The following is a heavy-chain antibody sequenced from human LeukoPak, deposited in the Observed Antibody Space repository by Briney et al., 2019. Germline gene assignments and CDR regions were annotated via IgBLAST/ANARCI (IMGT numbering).Heavy chain of an antibody. Sequence: ASVKVSCKASGYTFTGYYMHWVRQAPGQGLEWMGWINPDSGGTNYAQKFQGWVTMTRDTSISTAYMELSRLRSDDTAVYYCARDPGDYYDSSGYFDYWGQGTLVTVSS. J-gene: IGHJ4*02. CDR3: ARDPGDYYDSSGYFDY. CDR1: GYTFTGYY. V-gene: IGHV1-2*04. D-gene: IGHD3-22*01. CDR2: INPDSGGT.